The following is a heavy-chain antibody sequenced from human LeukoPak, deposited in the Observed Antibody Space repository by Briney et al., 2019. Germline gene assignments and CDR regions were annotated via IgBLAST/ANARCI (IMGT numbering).Heavy chain of an antibody. CDR1: GYTFTGYY. CDR3: ARDRAPLTTTAVGFDP. Sequence: ASVKVSCKASGYTFTGYYMHWVRQAPGQGLEWMGWINPNSGGTNYAQKFQGRVTMTRDTSTSTVYMELNNLRSEDTAVYYCARDRAPLTTTAVGFDPWGQGSPVTVSS. D-gene: IGHD4/OR15-4a*01. CDR2: INPNSGGT. J-gene: IGHJ5*02. V-gene: IGHV1-2*02.